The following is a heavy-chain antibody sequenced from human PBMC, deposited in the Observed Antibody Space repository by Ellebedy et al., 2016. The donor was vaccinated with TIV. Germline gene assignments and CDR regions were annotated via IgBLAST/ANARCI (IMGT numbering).Heavy chain of an antibody. CDR3: ARDSMVRGAISRVGYFDY. CDR2: IGGTTSYT. Sequence: GESLKISCAASGFTFGDYYMNWIRQAPGKGLEWVSYIGGTTSYTNYADSVKGRFTISRDNAKNSLYLQMNSLRDEDTAVYYCARDSMVRGAISRVGYFDYWGQGTLVTVSS. J-gene: IGHJ4*02. D-gene: IGHD3-10*01. V-gene: IGHV3-11*06. CDR1: GFTFGDYY.